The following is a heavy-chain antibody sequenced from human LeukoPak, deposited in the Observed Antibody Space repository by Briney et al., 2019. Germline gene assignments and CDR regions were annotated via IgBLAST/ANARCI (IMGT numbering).Heavy chain of an antibody. CDR1: GPSIGSYY. Sequence: SGTLSLTCTVSGPSIGSYYWSWLRQSRGKGLEWLGKVYFSGSTNYHPSLKGRFTISVATSNNQFSLRLTSVTAADTAVYDCAREAMAVGFARFPIFNYWGQGTLVTVSS. J-gene: IGHJ4*02. CDR3: AREAMAVGFARFPIFNY. V-gene: IGHV4-59*01. D-gene: IGHD3-3*01. CDR2: VYFSGST.